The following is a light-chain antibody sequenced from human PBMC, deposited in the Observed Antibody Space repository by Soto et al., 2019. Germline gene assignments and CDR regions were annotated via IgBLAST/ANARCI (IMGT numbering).Light chain of an antibody. CDR3: QQYNNWPPLT. Sequence: IVMTQSPATLSVSPGERATLSCRASQSISSNLAWYQQKPGQAPRLLIYGASTRATGIPARFSGSGSGTKFTLTISSLQSEDFAVYYCQQYNNWPPLTFGQGTKVDMK. J-gene: IGKJ1*01. CDR1: QSISSN. V-gene: IGKV3-15*01. CDR2: GAS.